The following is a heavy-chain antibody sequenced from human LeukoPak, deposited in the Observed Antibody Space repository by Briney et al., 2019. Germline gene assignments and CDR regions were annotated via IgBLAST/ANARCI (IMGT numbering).Heavy chain of an antibody. CDR1: GFTFDDYG. CDR3: ASLWFGELFHDAFDI. Sequence: GGSLRLSCAASGFTFDDYGMSWVRQAPGKGLEWVSGINWNGGSTGYADSVKGRFTISRDNAKNSLYLQMNSLRAEDTALYYCASLWFGELFHDAFDIWGRGTMVTVSS. CDR2: INWNGGST. D-gene: IGHD3-10*01. V-gene: IGHV3-20*04. J-gene: IGHJ3*02.